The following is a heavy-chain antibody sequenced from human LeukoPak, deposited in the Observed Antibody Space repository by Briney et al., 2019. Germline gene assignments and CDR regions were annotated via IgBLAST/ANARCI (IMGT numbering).Heavy chain of an antibody. V-gene: IGHV4-39*01. Sequence: SETLSLTCTVSGGSISSKSHYWGWIRQPPGKGLEWIGSIYDSGTTYYNPSLKSRVNISVDTSKNQFSLKLSSVTAADTAVYYCAGFGSGDVGGDYWGQGTLVTVSS. D-gene: IGHD3-3*01. CDR1: GGSISSKSHY. CDR2: IYDSGTT. J-gene: IGHJ4*02. CDR3: AGFGSGDVGGDY.